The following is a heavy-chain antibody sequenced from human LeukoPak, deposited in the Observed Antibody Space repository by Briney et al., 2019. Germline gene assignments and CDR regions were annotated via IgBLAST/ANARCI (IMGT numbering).Heavy chain of an antibody. V-gene: IGHV4-4*08. D-gene: IGHD1-1*01. CDR3: ARYKSGTMADL. Sequence: SETLSLTCTVSGVSINSHYLSWIRQPPGQGLEWVGRLYLRGTTFYNPSLKRRVPTSVGTSTNHSPHILSSVTAADTALYYCARYKSGTMADLWGQGTLVTVSP. CDR1: GVSINSHY. CDR2: LYLRGTT. J-gene: IGHJ5*02.